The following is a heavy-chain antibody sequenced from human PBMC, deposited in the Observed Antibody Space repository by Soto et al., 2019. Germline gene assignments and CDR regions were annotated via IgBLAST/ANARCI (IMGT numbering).Heavy chain of an antibody. D-gene: IGHD3-22*01. Sequence: QVQLQESGPGLVKPSQTLSLTCTVSGGSISSGAYYWSWIRQHPGKGLEWIGYIYYIGSTYYNPSLKVPVTILVDTSKNQFSLKLSSVTAADTAVYYCAIYDSSGSRGFQHWGQGTLVTVSS. J-gene: IGHJ1*01. CDR2: IYYIGST. CDR1: GGSISSGAYY. V-gene: IGHV4-31*01. CDR3: AIYDSSGSRGFQH.